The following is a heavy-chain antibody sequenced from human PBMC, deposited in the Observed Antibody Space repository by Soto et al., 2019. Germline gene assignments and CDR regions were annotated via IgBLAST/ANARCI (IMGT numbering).Heavy chain of an antibody. V-gene: IGHV4-59*01. CDR1: GGSISSYY. D-gene: IGHD2-2*01. J-gene: IGHJ5*02. CDR2: IYYSGST. Sequence: PSETLSLTCTVSGGSISSYYWSWIRQPPGKGLEWIGYIYYSGSTNYNPSLKSRVTISVDTSKNQFSLKLSSVTAADTAVYYCARDPRYCISTSCYHWFDPWGQGTLVTVSS. CDR3: ARDPRYCISTSCYHWFDP.